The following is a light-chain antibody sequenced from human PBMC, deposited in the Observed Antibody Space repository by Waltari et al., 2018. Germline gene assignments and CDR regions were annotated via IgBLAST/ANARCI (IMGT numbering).Light chain of an antibody. CDR1: QGISSS. V-gene: IGKV1-9*01. CDR2: AAS. J-gene: IGKJ3*01. CDR3: QQLNSYPLT. Sequence: DIQLTQSPSFLSASVGDRVTITCRASQGISSSLAWYQQKPGKAPELLIYAASTLQSVVPSRFSGSGSGTEFTLTISSLQPEDFATYYCQQLNSYPLTFVPGTKVDVK.